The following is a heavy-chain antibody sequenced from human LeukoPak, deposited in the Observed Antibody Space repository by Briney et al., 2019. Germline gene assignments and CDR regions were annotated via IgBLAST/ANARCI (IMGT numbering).Heavy chain of an antibody. D-gene: IGHD2-21*02. CDR3: ARAAYCGGDCYLFDY. J-gene: IGHJ4*02. V-gene: IGHV4-39*01. CDR2: IYYSGST. Sequence: SETLSLTCTVSSDSIYSSNYYWGGIRQPPGKGLECIGSIYYSGSTYYNSSLKSRVTISVGTSKNQFSLKLSSLTAADTAVYYCARAAYCGGDCYLFDYWGQGTLVTVFS. CDR1: SDSIYSSNYY.